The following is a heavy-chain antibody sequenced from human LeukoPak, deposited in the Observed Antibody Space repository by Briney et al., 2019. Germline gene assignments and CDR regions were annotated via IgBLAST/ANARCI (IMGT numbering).Heavy chain of an antibody. CDR1: GYTFTSYG. CDR2: ISAYNGNT. J-gene: IGHJ4*02. CDR3: ARVRGSLYDSSGHFDY. D-gene: IGHD3-22*01. Sequence: ASVKVSCKASGYTFTSYGVSWVRQAPGQGLEWIGWISAYNGNTNYAQKFQGRVTMTTDTSTSTAYLEVRSLRSDDTAVYYCARVRGSLYDSSGHFDYWGQGTLVTVSS. V-gene: IGHV1-18*01.